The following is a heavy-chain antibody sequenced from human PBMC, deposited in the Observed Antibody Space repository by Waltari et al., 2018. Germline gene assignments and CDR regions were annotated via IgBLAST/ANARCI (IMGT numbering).Heavy chain of an antibody. CDR3: ARGLGERYYLDHFDS. D-gene: IGHD1-26*01. V-gene: IGHV4-61*01. Sequence: QVQLQESGPGLVKPSETLSVTCTVSGGSVSSGTYYWSWIRQPPGRGLEWIGYLYYSGSTNYNPSLKSRGTISIDTSQNQFSLNLNSETAADTAVYYCARGLGERYYLDHFDSWGQGTLVTVSS. J-gene: IGHJ4*02. CDR1: GGSVSSGTYY. CDR2: LYYSGST.